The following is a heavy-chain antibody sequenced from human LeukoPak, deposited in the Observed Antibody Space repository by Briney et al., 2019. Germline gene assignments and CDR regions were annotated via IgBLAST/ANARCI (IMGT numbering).Heavy chain of an antibody. Sequence: PSETLSLTCTVSGGSISSYYWSWIRQPPGKGLEWIGSIYYSGSTNYNPSLKSRVTISVDTSKNQFSLKLSSVTAADTAVYYCAREPFSSSSSYYYYGMDVWGQGTTVTVSS. CDR2: IYYSGST. D-gene: IGHD6-6*01. J-gene: IGHJ6*02. CDR3: AREPFSSSSSYYYYGMDV. CDR1: GGSISSYY. V-gene: IGHV4-59*01.